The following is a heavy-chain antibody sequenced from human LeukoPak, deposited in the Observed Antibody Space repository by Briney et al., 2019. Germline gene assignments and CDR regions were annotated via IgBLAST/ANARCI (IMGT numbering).Heavy chain of an antibody. Sequence: AASVKVSCKASGYTFTSYGISWVRQAPGQGLEWMGWISAYNGNTNYAQKLQGRVTMTTDTSTSTAYMELSRLRSDDTAVYYCARDLVGSSIAAPPRGPVWGQGTMVTVSS. D-gene: IGHD6-6*01. J-gene: IGHJ3*01. CDR2: ISAYNGNT. V-gene: IGHV1-18*01. CDR3: ARDLVGSSIAAPPRGPV. CDR1: GYTFTSYG.